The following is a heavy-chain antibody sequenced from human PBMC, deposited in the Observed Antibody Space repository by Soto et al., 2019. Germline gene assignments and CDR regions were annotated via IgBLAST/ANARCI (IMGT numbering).Heavy chain of an antibody. J-gene: IGHJ6*02. V-gene: IGHV4-59*08. CDR1: GGSITNHY. Sequence: QVQLQESGPGLVKPSETLSLTCTVSGGSITNHYCSWFRQPPGKGLEWIGYINYDGYSAYNLSLKRRVTLSMDASKTQFSLMLESVTATDTAVYYCARQGFGPLHGLVDVWGPGTTVIVSS. CDR3: ARQGFGPLHGLVDV. D-gene: IGHD3-10*01. CDR2: INYDGYS.